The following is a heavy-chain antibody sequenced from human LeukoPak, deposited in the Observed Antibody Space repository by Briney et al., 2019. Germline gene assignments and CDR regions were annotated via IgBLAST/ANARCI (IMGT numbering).Heavy chain of an antibody. CDR1: GGSISSYY. Sequence: LSLTCTVSGGSISSYYWSWIRQAPGKGLEWVSGISWNSGSIGYADSVKGRFTISRDNAKNSLYLQMNSLRTEDTALYYCAKDSRTDYYYYMDVWGKGTTVTISS. V-gene: IGHV3-9*01. J-gene: IGHJ6*03. CDR3: AKDSRTDYYYYMDV. CDR2: ISWNSGSI. D-gene: IGHD1-14*01.